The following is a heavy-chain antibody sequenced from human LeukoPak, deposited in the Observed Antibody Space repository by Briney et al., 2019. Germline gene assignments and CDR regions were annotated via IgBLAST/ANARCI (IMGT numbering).Heavy chain of an antibody. CDR1: GFSLSSYA. J-gene: IGHJ4*02. CDR2: ISSTDAGT. Sequence: GGSLRLSCAASGFSLSSYAMSWVRQAPGKGLEWVSAISSTDAGTYHADSVRGRFTISRDSSKNTLYLQMNSLRAEDAAVYYCAKAPVTSCRGAYCYPFDYWGQGTLVTVSS. V-gene: IGHV3-23*01. CDR3: AKAPVTSCRGAYCYPFDY. D-gene: IGHD2-21*01.